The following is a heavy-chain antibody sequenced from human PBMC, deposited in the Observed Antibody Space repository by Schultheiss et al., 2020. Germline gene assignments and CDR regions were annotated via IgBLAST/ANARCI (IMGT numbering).Heavy chain of an antibody. J-gene: IGHJ5*02. CDR3: ALGGYGANGGFDP. D-gene: IGHD5-12*01. V-gene: IGHV3-30*12. CDR2: ISYDGSNK. Sequence: GGSLRLSCAASGFTFSSYGMHWVRQAPGKGLEWVAVISYDGSNKYYADSVKGRFTISKDSSKNTLYLQMNSLRVDDSAVYYCALGGYGANGGFDPWGQGTLVTVSS. CDR1: GFTFSSYG.